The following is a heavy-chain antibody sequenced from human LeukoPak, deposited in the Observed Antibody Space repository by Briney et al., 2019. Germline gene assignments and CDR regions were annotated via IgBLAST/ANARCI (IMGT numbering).Heavy chain of an antibody. Sequence: PGGSLRLSCAASGFTFSTYWMSWVRQAPGKGLEWVASIKKDGSEKYYVDSVKGRFTISRDNAKNSLYLQMNSLKADDTAVYYCARDGGWLQSDYWGQGTLVTVSS. J-gene: IGHJ4*02. CDR2: IKKDGSEK. CDR3: ARDGGWLQSDY. D-gene: IGHD5-24*01. V-gene: IGHV3-7*04. CDR1: GFTFSTYW.